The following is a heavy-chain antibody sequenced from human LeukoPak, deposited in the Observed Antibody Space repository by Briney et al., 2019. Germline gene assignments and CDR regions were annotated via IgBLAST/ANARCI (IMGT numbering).Heavy chain of an antibody. CDR1: GFTFGSYG. Sequence: GRSLRLSCAGSGFTFGSYGMHWFRQTPGKGLEWVAVIAYDGSRAFYADSVKGRFTIARDNSKNTMSVQMDDLRAEDTAVYYCTRYNNDHFDYWGQGTLVTVSS. J-gene: IGHJ4*02. D-gene: IGHD1-14*01. CDR2: IAYDGSRA. CDR3: TRYNNDHFDY. V-gene: IGHV3-33*01.